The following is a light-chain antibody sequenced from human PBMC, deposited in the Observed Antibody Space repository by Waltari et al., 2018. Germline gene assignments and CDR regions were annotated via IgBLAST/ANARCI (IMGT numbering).Light chain of an antibody. CDR2: DVY. J-gene: IGLJ1*01. CDR1: SSSVGSFHY. Sequence: QSALTQPASVSGSPGQSITIPCTGTSSSVGSFHYFSWYQQYPGKAPKLIIFDVYSRPSGVSTLFSGSKSGNTASLTISGLQAEDEADYYCSSYSTTSAPYVFGTGTKVTVL. V-gene: IGLV2-14*01. CDR3: SSYSTTSAPYV.